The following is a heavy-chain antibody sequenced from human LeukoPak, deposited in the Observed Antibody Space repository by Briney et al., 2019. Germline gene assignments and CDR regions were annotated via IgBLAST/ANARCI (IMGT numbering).Heavy chain of an antibody. D-gene: IGHD2-2*01. CDR2: ISSSSSYI. Sequence: PGGSLRLSCAASGFTFSSYSMNWVRQAPGKGLEWVSSISSSSSYIYYADSVKGRFTISRDKAKNSLYLQMNSLRAEDTAVYYCARDNMTPPDIVVVPAAIDYWGQGTLVTVSS. CDR1: GFTFSSYS. J-gene: IGHJ4*02. V-gene: IGHV3-21*01. CDR3: ARDNMTPPDIVVVPAAIDY.